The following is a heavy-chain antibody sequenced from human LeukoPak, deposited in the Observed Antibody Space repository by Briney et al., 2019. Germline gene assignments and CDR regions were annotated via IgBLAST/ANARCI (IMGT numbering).Heavy chain of an antibody. V-gene: IGHV3-7*01. D-gene: IGHD3-3*01. CDR3: ARALRSHDSWSGYYKAESFDY. CDR1: GFTFSSYW. J-gene: IGHJ4*02. Sequence: GGSLRLPCAASGFTFSSYWMSWVRQAPGKGLEWVANIKQDGSEKYYVDSVKGRFTISRDNAKNSLYLQMNSLRAEDTAVYYCARALRSHDSWSGYYKAESFDYWGQGTLVTVSS. CDR2: IKQDGSEK.